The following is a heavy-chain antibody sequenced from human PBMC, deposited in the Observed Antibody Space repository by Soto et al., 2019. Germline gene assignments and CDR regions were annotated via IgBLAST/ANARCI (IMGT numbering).Heavy chain of an antibody. Sequence: SVKVSCKASGGDFSNYAISWVRQAPGQGPEWMGGIIPIFRTATYAQKFQGRVTITADDSTRTAYMELSGLTSEDTADYYCARDSXIPSAADYYFDMDAWGQGTTVTVSS. CDR2: IIPIFRTA. CDR3: ARDSXIPSAADYYFDMDA. V-gene: IGHV1-69*13. CDR1: GGDFSNYA. J-gene: IGHJ6*02. D-gene: IGHD2-21*01.